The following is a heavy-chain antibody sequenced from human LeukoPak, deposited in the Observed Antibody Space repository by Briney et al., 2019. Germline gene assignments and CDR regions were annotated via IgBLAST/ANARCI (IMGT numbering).Heavy chain of an antibody. V-gene: IGHV4-34*01. J-gene: IGHJ3*01. Sequence: SETLSLTCAVYGGSFSGYYRSWIRQPPGKGLEWIGEINHSGSTNYNPSLKSRVTISVDTSKNQFSLKLSSVTAADTAVYYCARGLRGRTSHWGQGTMVTVSS. CDR2: INHSGST. D-gene: IGHD1-14*01. CDR3: ARGLRGRTSH. CDR1: GGSFSGYY.